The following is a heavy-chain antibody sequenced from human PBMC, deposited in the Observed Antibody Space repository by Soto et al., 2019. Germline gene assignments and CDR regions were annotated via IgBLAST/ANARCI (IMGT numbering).Heavy chain of an antibody. CDR1: GGSISSGDYY. D-gene: IGHD2-2*01. J-gene: IGHJ3*02. CDR2: IYYSGST. Sequence: QVQLQESGPGLVKPSQTLSLTCTVSGGSISSGDYYWSWIRQPPGKGLEWIGYIYYSGSTYYNPSLKSRVTISVDTSKNQFSLKLSSVTAADTAVYYCARERLVQYQRTNAFDIWGQGTMVTVSS. CDR3: ARERLVQYQRTNAFDI. V-gene: IGHV4-30-4*01.